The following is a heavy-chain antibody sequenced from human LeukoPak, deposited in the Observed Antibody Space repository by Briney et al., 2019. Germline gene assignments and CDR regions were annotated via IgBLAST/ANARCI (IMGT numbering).Heavy chain of an antibody. J-gene: IGHJ4*02. CDR3: ARRAYCSSTSCYAGGYYFDY. Sequence: SETLSLTCTVSGGSISSSSYYWGWIRQPPGQELEWIGRIYYSGSTHYNPSLTRRATISVDTSNNQLSLKLSSVTAADTAVYYCARRAYCSSTSCYAGGYYFDYWGQGTLVTVSS. CDR1: GGSISSSSYY. V-gene: IGHV4-39*01. D-gene: IGHD2-2*01. CDR2: IYYSGST.